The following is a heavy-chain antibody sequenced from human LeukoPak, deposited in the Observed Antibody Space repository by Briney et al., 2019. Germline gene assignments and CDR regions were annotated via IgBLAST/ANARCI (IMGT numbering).Heavy chain of an antibody. D-gene: IGHD6-6*01. Sequence: GGSLRLSCAASGFTFDDYGMSWVRQGPGNGLDWVSGINWNGGSTGYADSVKGRFTISRDNAKKSLYLQMNSLRAEDTALYYCARSSVSAYAFDIWGQGTMVTVSS. CDR2: INWNGGST. CDR1: GFTFDDYG. J-gene: IGHJ3*02. CDR3: ARSSVSAYAFDI. V-gene: IGHV3-20*04.